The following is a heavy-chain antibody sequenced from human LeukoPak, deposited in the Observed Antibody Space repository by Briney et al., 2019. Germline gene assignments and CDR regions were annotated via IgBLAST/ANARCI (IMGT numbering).Heavy chain of an antibody. V-gene: IGHV1-18*01. CDR2: ISAYNGNT. Sequence: ASVTVSCKASGYTFTSYGISWVRQAPGQGREGMGWISAYNGNTNYAQKLQGRVTITTDTSTSTAYMELRSLRSDDTAVYYCARDLDKQWLVKLGYYYYGMDVWGQGTTVTVSS. J-gene: IGHJ6*02. CDR1: GYTFTSYG. CDR3: ARDLDKQWLVKLGYYYYGMDV. D-gene: IGHD6-19*01.